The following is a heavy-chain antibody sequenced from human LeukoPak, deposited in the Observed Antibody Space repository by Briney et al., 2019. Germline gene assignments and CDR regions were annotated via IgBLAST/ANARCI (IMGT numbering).Heavy chain of an antibody. CDR1: GGSISSSSYY. Sequence: PSETLSLTCTVYGGSISSSSYYWGWIRQSPGKGLEWIGSIYYSGSTYYNPSLKSRFTISVDTSKNQFSLKLSSVTAADTAVYYCASSLAVAVFDYWGQGTLVTVSS. V-gene: IGHV4-39*01. J-gene: IGHJ4*02. D-gene: IGHD6-19*01. CDR2: IYYSGST. CDR3: ASSLAVAVFDY.